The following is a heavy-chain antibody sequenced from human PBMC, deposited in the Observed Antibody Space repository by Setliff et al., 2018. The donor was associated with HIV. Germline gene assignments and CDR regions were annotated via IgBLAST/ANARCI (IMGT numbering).Heavy chain of an antibody. CDR3: ARVVDADYLDY. V-gene: IGHV4-39*01. D-gene: IGHD2-15*01. CDR1: GGSIRSSSSY. Sequence: TSETLSLTCTVSGGSIRSSSSYWGWIRQPPGKGLEWIGIIYYSGSTYYKPSLKSRVTISVDTSKNQFSLKLNSVTAADTAMYYCARVVDADYLDYWGQGTTGTVSS. J-gene: IGHJ4*02. CDR2: IYYSGST.